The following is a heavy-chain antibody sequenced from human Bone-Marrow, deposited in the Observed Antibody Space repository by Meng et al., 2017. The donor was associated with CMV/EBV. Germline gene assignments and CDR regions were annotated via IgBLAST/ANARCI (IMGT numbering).Heavy chain of an antibody. J-gene: IGHJ4*02. CDR2: ISSSGSTI. Sequence: GESLKIYCAASGFTFSSYEMNWVRQAPGKGLEWVAYISSSGSTIYYADSVKGRFTISRDNAKNSLYLQMNSLRAEDTAVYYCARDWEIFADWYYFDYWGQGTLVTVSS. V-gene: IGHV3-48*03. CDR1: GFTFSSYE. D-gene: IGHD3-10*01. CDR3: ARDWEIFADWYYFDY.